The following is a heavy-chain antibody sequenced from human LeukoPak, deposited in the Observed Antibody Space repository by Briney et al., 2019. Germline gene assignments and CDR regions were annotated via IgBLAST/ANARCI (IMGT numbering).Heavy chain of an antibody. V-gene: IGHV3-64*02. CDR3: ARSVFRYGSYYFDH. Sequence: GGSLRLSCAASGFTFSSYAMHWVRQAPGKGLEYVSAISSNGGSTYYADSVKGRFTISRDNSKNTLYLQMGSLRAEDMAVYYCARSVFRYGSYYFDHWGQGTLVTVSS. J-gene: IGHJ4*02. CDR2: ISSNGGST. D-gene: IGHD1-14*01. CDR1: GFTFSSYA.